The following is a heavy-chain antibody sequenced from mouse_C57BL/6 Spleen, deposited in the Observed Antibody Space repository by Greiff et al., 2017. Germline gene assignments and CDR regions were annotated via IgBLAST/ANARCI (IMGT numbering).Heavy chain of an antibody. Sequence: QVQLQHPGAELVKPGASVKLSCKASGYTFTSYWMHWVKQRPGQGLEWIGMIHPNSGSTNYNEKFKSKATLTVDKSSSTAYMQLSSLTSEDSAVYYCAREEIYYDYGRAWFAYWGQGTLVTVSA. CDR3: AREEIYYDYGRAWFAY. J-gene: IGHJ3*01. CDR1: GYTFTSYW. V-gene: IGHV1-64*01. CDR2: IHPNSGST. D-gene: IGHD2-4*01.